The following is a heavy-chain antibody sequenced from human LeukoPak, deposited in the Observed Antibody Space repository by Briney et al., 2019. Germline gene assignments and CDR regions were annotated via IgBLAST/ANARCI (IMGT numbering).Heavy chain of an antibody. J-gene: IGHJ4*02. Sequence: SETLSLTCAVYGGSFSGYYWSWIRQPPGKGLEWIGYIYYSGTTNYNPSLKSRVTISVDTSKSQVSLKLSSVTAADTAVYYCARGFSFDYWGQGTLVTVSS. CDR3: ARGFSFDY. CDR1: GGSFSGYY. V-gene: IGHV4-59*08. CDR2: IYYSGTT.